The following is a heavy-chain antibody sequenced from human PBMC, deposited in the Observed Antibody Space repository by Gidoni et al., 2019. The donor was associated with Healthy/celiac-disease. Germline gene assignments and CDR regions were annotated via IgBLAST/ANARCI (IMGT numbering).Heavy chain of an antibody. Sequence: QVQLQESGPGLVKPSQTLSLTCTFSGGSLSSGGYYWSWIRQHPGKGLEWIGYIYYSGSTYYNPSLKSRVTISVDTSKNQFSLKLSSVTAADTAVYYCARDGSSSGWADAFDIWGQGTMVTVSS. J-gene: IGHJ3*02. V-gene: IGHV4-31*03. CDR2: IYYSGST. D-gene: IGHD6-19*01. CDR3: ARDGSSSGWADAFDI. CDR1: GGSLSSGGYY.